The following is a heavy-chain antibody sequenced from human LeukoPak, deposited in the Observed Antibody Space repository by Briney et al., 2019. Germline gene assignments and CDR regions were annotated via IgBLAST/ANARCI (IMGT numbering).Heavy chain of an antibody. J-gene: IGHJ4*02. CDR1: GFTFSSYE. Sequence: GGSLRLSCAASGFTFSSYEMNWVRQAPGKGLEWVSYISSTGSLKYYADSVKGRFTISGDNVRNSLYLQMNSLRVDDTAVYYCARDGAPRTDYWGQGTLVTVSS. V-gene: IGHV3-48*03. CDR3: ARDGAPRTDY. CDR2: ISSTGSLK. D-gene: IGHD3-16*01.